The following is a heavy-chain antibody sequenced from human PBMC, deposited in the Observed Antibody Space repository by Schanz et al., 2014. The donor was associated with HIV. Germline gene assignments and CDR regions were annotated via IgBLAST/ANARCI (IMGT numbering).Heavy chain of an antibody. Sequence: EVQLVEAGGGLVQPGGSLRLSCAASGFTFSRYWMSWVRQAPGKGLEWVANMNQDGSEKYYVDSVKGRFTISRDNAKNLLYLQMNSLRADDTAVYYCASVCSGGSCFEYWGQGTLVTVSS. J-gene: IGHJ4*02. CDR1: GFTFSRYW. D-gene: IGHD2-15*01. CDR2: MNQDGSEK. V-gene: IGHV3-7*01. CDR3: ASVCSGGSCFEY.